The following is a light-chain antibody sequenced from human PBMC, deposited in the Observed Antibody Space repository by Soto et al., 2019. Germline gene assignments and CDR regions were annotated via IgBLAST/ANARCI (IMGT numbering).Light chain of an antibody. CDR3: QQHNQWPIT. V-gene: IGKV3-11*01. J-gene: IGKJ5*01. Sequence: EIVLTQSPATLSFSPGERATRSCRSSQSAGNFLAWYQQKPGQAPRLLIYYISTRATGIPARFSGSGSGTEFTLTINSLQSEDSAVYYCQQHNQWPITFGQGTRLEIK. CDR2: YIS. CDR1: QSAGNF.